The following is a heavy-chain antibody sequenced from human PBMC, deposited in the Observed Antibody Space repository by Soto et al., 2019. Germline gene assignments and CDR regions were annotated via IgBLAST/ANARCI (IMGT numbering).Heavy chain of an antibody. CDR3: ARLTPKPY. CDR1: GGSISSYY. Sequence: PSETLSLTCTVSGGSISSYYWSWIRQPPGKGLEWIGYIYYSGSTNYNPSLKSRVTISVDTSKNQFSLKLSSVTAADTAVYYCARLTPKPYWGQGTLVTVSS. V-gene: IGHV4-59*08. CDR2: IYYSGST. J-gene: IGHJ4*02.